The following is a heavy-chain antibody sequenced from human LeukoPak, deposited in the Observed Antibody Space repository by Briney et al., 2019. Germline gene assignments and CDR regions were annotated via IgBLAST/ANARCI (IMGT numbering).Heavy chain of an antibody. CDR3: AKNSEYNSPGDFDY. CDR2: ISGGGETT. CDR1: GFTFSSYA. D-gene: IGHD6-6*01. J-gene: IGHJ4*02. Sequence: GGSLRLSCAASGFTFSSYAMSWVRQAPGKGLEWVSTISGGGETTYYADSVKGRVTISRGNSKNTLYLQMNSLRAEDTAVYYCAKNSEYNSPGDFDYWGQGTLVTVSS. V-gene: IGHV3-23*01.